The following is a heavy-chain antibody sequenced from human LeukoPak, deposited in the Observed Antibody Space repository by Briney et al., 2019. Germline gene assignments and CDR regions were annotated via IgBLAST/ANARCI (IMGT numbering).Heavy chain of an antibody. CDR1: GGTFSSYA. CDR2: IIPIFGTA. CDR3: ARDAGNSSPGYYYYYMDV. J-gene: IGHJ6*03. V-gene: IGHV1-69*05. Sequence: ASVKVSCKASGGTFSSYAISWVRQAPGQGLEWMGRIIPIFGTANYAQKFRGRVTITTDESTSTAYMELSSLRSEDTAVYYCARDAGNSSPGYYYYYMDVWGKGTTVTVSS. D-gene: IGHD2/OR15-2a*01.